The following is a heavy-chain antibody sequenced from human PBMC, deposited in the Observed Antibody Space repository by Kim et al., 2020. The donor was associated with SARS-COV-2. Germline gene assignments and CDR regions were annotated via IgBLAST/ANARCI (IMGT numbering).Heavy chain of an antibody. V-gene: IGHV1-3*01. CDR2: INAGNGNT. Sequence: ASVKVSCKASGYTFTSYAMHWVRQAPGQRLEWMGWINAGNGNTKYSQKFQGRVTITRDTSASTAYMELSSLRSEDTAVYYCARSIIAVAATGAFDIWGQGTMVTVSS. CDR1: GYTFTSYA. J-gene: IGHJ3*02. CDR3: ARSIIAVAATGAFDI. D-gene: IGHD6-19*01.